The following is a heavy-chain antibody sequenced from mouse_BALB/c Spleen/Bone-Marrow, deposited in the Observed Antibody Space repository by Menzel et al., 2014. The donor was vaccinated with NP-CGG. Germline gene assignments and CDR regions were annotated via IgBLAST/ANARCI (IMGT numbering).Heavy chain of an antibody. CDR2: ISSGSTVI. V-gene: IGHV5-17*02. CDR1: GFTFSSFG. J-gene: IGHJ1*01. CDR3: ARGGKWDDFDA. Sequence: EVKVVESGGGLVQPGGSRKLSCAASGFTFSSFGMHWVRQAPEKGLEWVAYISSGSTVIFYADTVKGRFTISRDNPKNTLCLQMSTLRSEDTAMYYCARGGKWDDFDAWGEGTTVSVSP. D-gene: IGHD4-1*01.